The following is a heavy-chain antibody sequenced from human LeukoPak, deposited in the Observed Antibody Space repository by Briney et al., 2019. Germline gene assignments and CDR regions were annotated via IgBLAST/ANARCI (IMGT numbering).Heavy chain of an antibody. J-gene: IGHJ4*02. CDR1: GFTFGSYD. V-gene: IGHV3-30*02. CDR2: IRYDGSNK. CDR3: AREPSTVTKTLFLRY. Sequence: GGSLRLSCAASGFTFGSYDMHWVRQAPGKGLEWVAFIRYDGSNKYYADSVKGRFTISRDNFKNTLYLQMNSLRPEDTAVYYCAREPSTVTKTLFLRYWGQGTLVTVSS. D-gene: IGHD4-11*01.